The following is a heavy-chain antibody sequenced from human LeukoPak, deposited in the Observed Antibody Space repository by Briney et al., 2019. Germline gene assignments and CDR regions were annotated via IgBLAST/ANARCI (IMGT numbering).Heavy chain of an antibody. V-gene: IGHV3-23*01. D-gene: IGHD6-13*01. Sequence: GGSLRLSCAASGFTFSSYAMSWVRQAPGKGLEWVSAISGSGGSTYYADSVKGRFTISRDNSKNTLYLQMNSLRPEDTAVYYCAKVTAAGIAAARWGQGTLVTVSS. CDR1: GFTFSSYA. CDR2: ISGSGGST. CDR3: AKVTAAGIAAAR. J-gene: IGHJ4*02.